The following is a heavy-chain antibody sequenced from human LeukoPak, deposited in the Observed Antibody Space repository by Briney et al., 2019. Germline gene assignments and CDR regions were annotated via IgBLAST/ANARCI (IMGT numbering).Heavy chain of an antibody. J-gene: IGHJ4*02. CDR2: IWYDGSNK. CDR3: AREGYCSSTSCYPDY. CDR1: GFTFSSYG. D-gene: IGHD2-2*01. Sequence: GGSLRLSCAASGFTFSSYGMHWVRQAPGKGLEWVAVIWYDGSNKYNADSVKGRFTISRDNSKNTLYLQMNSLRAEDTAVYYCAREGYCSSTSCYPDYWGQGTLVTVSS. V-gene: IGHV3-33*01.